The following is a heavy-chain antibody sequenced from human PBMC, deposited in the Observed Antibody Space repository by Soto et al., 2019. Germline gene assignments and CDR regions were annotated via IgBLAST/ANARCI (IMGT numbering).Heavy chain of an antibody. J-gene: IGHJ5*02. CDR2: IYYSGST. Sequence: KTSETLSLTCTVSGGSISSGDYYWSRIRQPPGKGLEWIGYIYYSGSTYYNPSLKSRVTISVDTSKNQFSLKLSSVTAADTAVYYCAREAPGITGTSWFDPWGQGTLVTVSS. V-gene: IGHV4-30-4*01. CDR3: AREAPGITGTSWFDP. CDR1: GGSISSGDYY. D-gene: IGHD1-7*01.